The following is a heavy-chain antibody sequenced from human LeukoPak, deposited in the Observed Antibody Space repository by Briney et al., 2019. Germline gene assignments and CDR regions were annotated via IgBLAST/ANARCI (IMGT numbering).Heavy chain of an antibody. J-gene: IGHJ4*02. CDR3: ARHPNSNWDY. V-gene: IGHV3-7*03. Sequence: QPGGSLRLSCAASGFTFRNHWMSWVRQVPGKGLEWVVNINEGGNEKNYVDSVKGRFTASRDNAQNSLYLQMNSLRVEDTAVYYCARHPNSNWDYWGQGTLVTVSS. D-gene: IGHD6-13*01. CDR1: GFTFRNHW. CDR2: INEGGNEK.